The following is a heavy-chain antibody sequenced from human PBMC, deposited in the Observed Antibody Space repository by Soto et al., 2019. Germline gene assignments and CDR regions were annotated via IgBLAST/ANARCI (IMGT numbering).Heavy chain of an antibody. Sequence: QVQLVQSGAEVKKPGASVKVSCKASGNTFTSNDINWVRQATGQGLEWMGWMNPNSGNTGYAQKFQGRVTMTRNTSISTAYMELSSLRSEDTAVYYCARMTHYYDSSGNKDFDYWGQGTLVTVSS. CDR2: MNPNSGNT. V-gene: IGHV1-8*01. CDR3: ARMTHYYDSSGNKDFDY. CDR1: GNTFTSND. J-gene: IGHJ4*02. D-gene: IGHD3-22*01.